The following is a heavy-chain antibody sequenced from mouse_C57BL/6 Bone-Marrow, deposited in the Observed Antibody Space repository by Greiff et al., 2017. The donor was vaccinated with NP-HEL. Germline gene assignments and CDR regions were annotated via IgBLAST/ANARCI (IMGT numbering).Heavy chain of an antibody. D-gene: IGHD2-12*01. V-gene: IGHV14-2*01. Sequence: VQLQQSGAELVKPGASVTLSCTASGFTITDYYMHWVKQRPEQGLEWIGRIDPEDGETKYAPQFQGKATITADTSSNTAYLQLSSLTSEDTAVYYCSRCDYSPLDYGGQGTSVTVSS. CDR2: IDPEDGET. CDR3: SRCDYSPLDY. J-gene: IGHJ4*01. CDR1: GFTITDYY.